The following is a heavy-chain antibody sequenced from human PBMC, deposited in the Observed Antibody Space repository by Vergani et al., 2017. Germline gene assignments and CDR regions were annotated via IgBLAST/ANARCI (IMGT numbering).Heavy chain of an antibody. CDR3: AIRIAAAGTYYYYGMDV. Sequence: QVQLVQSGAEVKKPGSSVKVSCKASGGTFSSYAISWVRQAPGQGLEWMGGIIPIFGTANYAQKFQGRVTITADESTSTAYMELSSLRSEDTAVYYCAIRIAAAGTYYYYGMDVWGQGTTVTVSS. D-gene: IGHD6-13*01. CDR2: IIPIFGTA. J-gene: IGHJ6*02. V-gene: IGHV1-69*01. CDR1: GGTFSSYA.